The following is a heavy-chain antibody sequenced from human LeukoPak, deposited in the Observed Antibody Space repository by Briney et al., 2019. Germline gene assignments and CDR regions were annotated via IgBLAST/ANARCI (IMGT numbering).Heavy chain of an antibody. CDR2: IYYSGST. CDR3: ARERYSSGWSDYYYYMDV. CDR1: GGSISSYY. Sequence: SETLSLTCTVSGGSISSYYWSWIRQPPGKGLEWIGYIYYSGSTNYNPSLKSRVTISVDTSKNQFSLKLSSVTAADTAVYYCARERYSSGWSDYYYYMDVWGKGTTVTISS. V-gene: IGHV4-59*12. D-gene: IGHD6-19*01. J-gene: IGHJ6*03.